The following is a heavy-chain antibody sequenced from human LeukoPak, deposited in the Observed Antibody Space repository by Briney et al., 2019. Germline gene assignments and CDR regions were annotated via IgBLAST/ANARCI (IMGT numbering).Heavy chain of an antibody. CDR2: ITNSGST. Sequence: SQTLSLTCAVYGGSFSGYYWSWIRQPPGKGLEWIGEITNSGSTNYNPSLKSRVTISVGTSKNQFSLKLSSVTAADTAVYYCARRPPPGRRWLQLGTNFDYWGQGTLVAVSS. V-gene: IGHV4-34*01. D-gene: IGHD5-24*01. J-gene: IGHJ4*02. CDR1: GGSFSGYY. CDR3: ARRPPPGRRWLQLGTNFDY.